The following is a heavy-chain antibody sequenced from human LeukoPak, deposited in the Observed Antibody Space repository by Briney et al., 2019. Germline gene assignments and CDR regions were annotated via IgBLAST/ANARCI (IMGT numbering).Heavy chain of an antibody. J-gene: IGHJ4*02. CDR2: IREDGSEE. Sequence: GGSLRLSCVASGFTFGDHSMSWFRQAPEKGLEWVANIREDGSEEHYVASVRGRFTISRDNVKNSLFLQMNSLGAGDTAVYYCARNLYFERSSYQPIDYWGQGTQVTVSS. CDR1: GFTFGDHS. D-gene: IGHD3-22*01. V-gene: IGHV3-7*01. CDR3: ARNLYFERSSYQPIDY.